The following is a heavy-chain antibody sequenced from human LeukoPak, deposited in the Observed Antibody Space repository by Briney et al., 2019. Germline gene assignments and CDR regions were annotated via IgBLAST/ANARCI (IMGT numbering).Heavy chain of an antibody. CDR1: GFTFSSYG. Sequence: GGSLRPSCAASGFTFSSYGMHWVRQAPGKGLEWVAVISYDGSNKYYADSVKGRFTISRDNSKNTLYLQMNSLRAEDTAVYYCAKDLEYRVVTALFDYWGQGTLVTVSS. J-gene: IGHJ4*02. D-gene: IGHD2-21*02. CDR3: AKDLEYRVVTALFDY. V-gene: IGHV3-30*18. CDR2: ISYDGSNK.